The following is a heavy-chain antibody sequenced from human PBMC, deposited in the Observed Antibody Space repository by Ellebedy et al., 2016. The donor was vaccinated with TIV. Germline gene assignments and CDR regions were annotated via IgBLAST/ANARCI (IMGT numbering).Heavy chain of an antibody. CDR3: ASLPPLN. J-gene: IGHJ4*02. CDR2: ITSTSTYT. Sequence: GESLKISCVASGFTFSSYTMKWVRQAPGKGLEWVSPITSTSTYTYYTDSVKGRFTISRDNANNSLYLQLNSLRADDPAVYYCASLPPLNWGQGTLVTVSS. V-gene: IGHV3-21*01. CDR1: GFTFSSYT.